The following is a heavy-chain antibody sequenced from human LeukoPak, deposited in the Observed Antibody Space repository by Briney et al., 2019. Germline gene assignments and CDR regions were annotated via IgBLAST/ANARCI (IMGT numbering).Heavy chain of an antibody. CDR2: ISWNSGSI. J-gene: IGHJ4*02. V-gene: IGHV3-9*01. Sequence: SLRLSCAASGFTFDDYAMHWVRQAPGKGLEWVSGISWNSGSIGYADSVKGRFTISRDNAKNSLYLQMNSLRAEDTALYYCAKASGYSYGPDYYFDYWGQGTLVTVSS. CDR1: GFTFDDYA. D-gene: IGHD5-18*01. CDR3: AKASGYSYGPDYYFDY.